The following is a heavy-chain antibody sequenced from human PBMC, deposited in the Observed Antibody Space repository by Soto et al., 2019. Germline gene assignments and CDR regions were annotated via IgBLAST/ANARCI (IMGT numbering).Heavy chain of an antibody. V-gene: IGHV1-18*01. Sequence: QVRLVQSGAEVKEPGASVKVSCKASGYTFSNYGVAWVRRAPGQGLEWMGWISGSNGETKYAQNLQNRVSMTTETSTSTAYMELRSLRPDVTAIYFCGRGGLAVSGTDDYWGQGSLVTVSS. CDR3: GRGGLAVSGTDDY. CDR1: GYTFSNYG. CDR2: ISGSNGET. D-gene: IGHD6-19*01. J-gene: IGHJ4*02.